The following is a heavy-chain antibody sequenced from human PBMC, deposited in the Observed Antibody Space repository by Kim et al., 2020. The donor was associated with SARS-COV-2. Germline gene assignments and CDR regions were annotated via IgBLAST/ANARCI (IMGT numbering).Heavy chain of an antibody. V-gene: IGHV1-3*01. CDR3: ARVAEPSNLYDAFDI. D-gene: IGHD1-7*01. Sequence: ASVKVSCKASGYTFTSYAMHWVRQAPGQRLEWMGWINAGNGNTKYSQKFQGRVTITRDTSASTAYMELSSLRSEDTAVYYCARVAEPSNLYDAFDIWGQGTMVTVSS. CDR2: INAGNGNT. CDR1: GYTFTSYA. J-gene: IGHJ3*02.